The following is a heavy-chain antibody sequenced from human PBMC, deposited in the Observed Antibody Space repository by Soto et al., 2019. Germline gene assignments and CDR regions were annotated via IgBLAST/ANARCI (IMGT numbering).Heavy chain of an antibody. Sequence: SLKISCKGSGYSFTCYWIGWVRQMPGKGLEWMGIIYPGDSDTRYSPPFQGQVTISADKSISTAYLQWSSLKASDTAMYYCARGAYCSGGSCYRGAVHYYGMDVWGQGTTVTVSS. J-gene: IGHJ6*02. CDR3: ARGAYCSGGSCYRGAVHYYGMDV. CDR1: GYSFTCYW. D-gene: IGHD2-15*01. CDR2: IYPGDSDT. V-gene: IGHV5-51*01.